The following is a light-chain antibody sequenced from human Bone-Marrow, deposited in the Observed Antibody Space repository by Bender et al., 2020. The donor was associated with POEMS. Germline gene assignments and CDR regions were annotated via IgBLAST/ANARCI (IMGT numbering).Light chain of an antibody. CDR2: AVN. CDR1: SSDVGGFNY. J-gene: IGLJ1*01. CDR3: ASHTTTNTPYV. V-gene: IGLV2-14*01. Sequence: QSALTQPASVSGSPGQSITISCTGTSSDVGGFNYVSWYQQHPGKAPKLMIYAVNNRPSGVSDRFSGSKSGNTASLTISGLQAEDEADYFCASHTTTNTPYVFGTGTRVTVL.